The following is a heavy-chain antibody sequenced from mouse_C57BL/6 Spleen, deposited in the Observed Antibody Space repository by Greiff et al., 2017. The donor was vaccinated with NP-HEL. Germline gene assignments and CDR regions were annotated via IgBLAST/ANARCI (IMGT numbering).Heavy chain of an antibody. CDR3: AREGSNYNYYAMDY. Sequence: QVQLKESGPGLVAPSQRLSITCTVSGFSLTSYGVHWVRQPPGKGLEWLVVIWSDGSTTYNSALKSRLSISKDNSKSQVFLKMNSLQTDDTAMYYCAREGSNYNYYAMDYWGQGTSVTVSS. CDR1: GFSLTSYG. V-gene: IGHV2-6*03. CDR2: IWSDGST. D-gene: IGHD2-5*01. J-gene: IGHJ4*01.